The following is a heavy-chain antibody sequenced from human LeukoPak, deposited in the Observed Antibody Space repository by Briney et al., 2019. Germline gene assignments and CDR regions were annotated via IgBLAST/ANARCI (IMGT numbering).Heavy chain of an antibody. J-gene: IGHJ4*02. CDR1: GGSISSGGYY. CDR2: IYYSGST. CDR3: AREDTATIDY. V-gene: IGHV4-31*03. D-gene: IGHD5-18*01. Sequence: SQTLSLTCTVSGGSISSGGYYWSWIRQHPGKGLEWIGYIYYSGSTYYNPSLKSRVTISVDTSKNQFSLKLSSVTAADTAVYYCAREDTATIDYWGQGTLVTVSS.